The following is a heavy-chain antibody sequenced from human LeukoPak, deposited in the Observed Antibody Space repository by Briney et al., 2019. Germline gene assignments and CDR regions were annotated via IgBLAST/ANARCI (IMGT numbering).Heavy chain of an antibody. D-gene: IGHD2-2*01. CDR2: IYHSGST. CDR1: GYSISSGYY. Sequence: SETLSLTCTVSGYSISSGYYWVWIRQPPGKGLEWIGSIYHSGSTNYNPSLKSRVTISVDTSKDQFSLKVSSVTAADTAVYYCARGDCSSTICYSPMDVWGTGTTVTVSS. CDR3: ARGDCSSTICYSPMDV. J-gene: IGHJ6*03. V-gene: IGHV4-38-2*02.